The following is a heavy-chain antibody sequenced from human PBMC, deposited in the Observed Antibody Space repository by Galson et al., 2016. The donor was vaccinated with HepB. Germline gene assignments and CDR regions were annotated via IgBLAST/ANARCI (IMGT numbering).Heavy chain of an antibody. J-gene: IGHJ5*02. CDR1: GFTFSRSG. Sequence: SLRLSCSVSGFTFSRSGMHWVRQAPGKGLEWVAVIWSDGSNRYYADSVQGRFTISRDNSKNTLFLQMNSLRAEYTAVYFCARDPHASGWAADYFDAGGQGTLVTVSS. D-gene: IGHD6-19*01. CDR3: ARDPHASGWAADYFDA. CDR2: IWSDGSNR. V-gene: IGHV3-33*01.